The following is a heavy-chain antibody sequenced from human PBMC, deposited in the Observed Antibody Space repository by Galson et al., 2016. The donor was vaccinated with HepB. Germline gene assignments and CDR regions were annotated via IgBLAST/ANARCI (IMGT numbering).Heavy chain of an antibody. V-gene: IGHV3-53*05. D-gene: IGHD6-6*01. J-gene: IGHJ4*02. CDR2: IYSGGST. CDR1: GFTVSNNY. CDR3: AKGRVRYSRSSDIDY. Sequence: SLRLSCAASGFTVSNNYMSWVRQAPGKGLEWVSVIYSGGSTYYADSVKGRFTISRDNANNSLYLQMNSLRAEDTALYYCAKGRVRYSRSSDIDYWGQGTLVAVSS.